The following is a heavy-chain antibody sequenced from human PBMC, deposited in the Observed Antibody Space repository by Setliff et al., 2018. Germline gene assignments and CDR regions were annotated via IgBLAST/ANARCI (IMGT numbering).Heavy chain of an antibody. J-gene: IGHJ6*02. D-gene: IGHD3-10*01. V-gene: IGHV1-2*06. CDR1: GYTFTGYY. Sequence: GESLKISCKGSGYTFTGYYMHWVRQAPGQGLEWMGRINPNSGGTNYAQKFQGRVTMTRDTSISTAYMELSSLRSEDTAVYYCARDHVYGSQYYYYYYGMDVWGQGTTVTVSS. CDR2: INPNSGGT. CDR3: ARDHVYGSQYYYYYYGMDV.